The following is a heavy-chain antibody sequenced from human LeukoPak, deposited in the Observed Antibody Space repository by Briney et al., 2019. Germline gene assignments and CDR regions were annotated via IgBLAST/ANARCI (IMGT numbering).Heavy chain of an antibody. V-gene: IGHV3-30*02. Sequence: GGSLRLSCAASGFTFRNYGMHWVRQAPGKGLEWVAFIEFDGSTIYSADSVKGRFTISRDNSKSTLYLQMNSLGPEDTALYYCTNHISAHCTRTSCPDYWGQGALITVSS. J-gene: IGHJ4*02. CDR3: TNHISAHCTRTSCPDY. D-gene: IGHD2-2*01. CDR1: GFTFRNYG. CDR2: IEFDGSTI.